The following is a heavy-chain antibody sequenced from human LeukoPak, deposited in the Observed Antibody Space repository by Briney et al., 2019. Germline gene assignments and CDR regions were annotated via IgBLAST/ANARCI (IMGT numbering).Heavy chain of an antibody. V-gene: IGHV5-51*01. J-gene: IGHJ4*02. Sequence: GESLKISCKGSGYIFTSYWIGWVRQLPGKGLEWMGIIYPGDSDTRYSPSFQGQVTISADKSISTAYLQWSSLKASDTAMYYCARRSVIGYSSSWYSAGDYWGQGTLVTVSS. D-gene: IGHD6-13*01. CDR1: GYIFTSYW. CDR3: ARRSVIGYSSSWYSAGDY. CDR2: IYPGDSDT.